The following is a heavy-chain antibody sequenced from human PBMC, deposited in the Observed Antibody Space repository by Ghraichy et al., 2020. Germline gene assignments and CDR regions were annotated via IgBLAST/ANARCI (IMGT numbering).Heavy chain of an antibody. CDR2: ISIRSSSI. Sequence: GSLNISCAASGFTFSSYSMHWVRQAPGKGPEWVSSISIRSSSIYYADSVKGRFTISRDNAKNSLYLQMNSLRAEDTAIYYCARLWFGEWTFDYWGQGTLVTVSS. CDR1: GFTFSSYS. J-gene: IGHJ4*02. D-gene: IGHD3-10*01. CDR3: ARLWFGEWTFDY. V-gene: IGHV3-21*01.